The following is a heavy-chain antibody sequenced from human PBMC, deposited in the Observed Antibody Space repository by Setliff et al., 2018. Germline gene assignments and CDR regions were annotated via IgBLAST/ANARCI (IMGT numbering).Heavy chain of an antibody. CDR3: ATGAWGDL. CDR1: EFAFSSSW. D-gene: IGHD2-21*02. CDR2: INEDGTDR. V-gene: IGHV3-7*01. Sequence: PGGSLRLSCAVSEFAFSSSWMTWVRQAPGKGLEWVANINEDGTDRKYVDSVKGRFTISRDNAKNSVYLQMSSLRVADSAVYYCATGAWGDLWGQGTLVTLSS. J-gene: IGHJ4*01.